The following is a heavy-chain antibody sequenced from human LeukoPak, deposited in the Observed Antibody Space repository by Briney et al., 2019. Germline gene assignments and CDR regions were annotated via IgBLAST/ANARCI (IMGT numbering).Heavy chain of an antibody. J-gene: IGHJ6*02. CDR3: ARQSTKGVLRFLV. V-gene: IGHV5-51*01. CDR2: IYAGASDT. CDR1: GYTFTGYY. D-gene: IGHD3-3*01. Sequence: SVKVSCKASGYTFTGYYVHWVRQMPGKGLEWMGIIYAGASDTRYSASFLGQVTIPVDKSMNTAYLQWGSLKASNTAMYYCARQSTKGVLRFLVWGQGTTVIASS.